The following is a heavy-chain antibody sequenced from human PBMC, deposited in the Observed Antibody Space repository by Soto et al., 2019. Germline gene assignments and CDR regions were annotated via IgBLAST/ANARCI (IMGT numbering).Heavy chain of an antibody. CDR1: GYTFTSYD. D-gene: IGHD6-19*01. CDR3: ARVPGIAVDC. CDR2: MSPGSGNA. J-gene: IGHJ1*01. Sequence: ASVKVSCKASGYTFTSYDINWVRQATGQGLEWMGWMSPGSGNAGYAQRFQGRVTMTRNTSISTAYMELSSLRSEDTAVYYCARVPGIAVDCWGQGNLVTVSS. V-gene: IGHV1-8*01.